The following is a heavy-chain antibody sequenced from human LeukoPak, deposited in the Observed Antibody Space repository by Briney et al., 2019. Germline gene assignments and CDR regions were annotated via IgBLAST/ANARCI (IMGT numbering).Heavy chain of an antibody. J-gene: IGHJ4*02. Sequence: PGRSLRLSCAASGFTFSSYAMHWARQAPGKGLEWVAVISSDGNTKYYGDAVMGRFTVSRDNSKNTLSLQMNSLRVEDTAVYYCVSGLKSGTNYWGQGALVTVSP. V-gene: IGHV3-30*04. CDR3: VSGLKSGTNY. D-gene: IGHD1-7*01. CDR1: GFTFSSYA. CDR2: ISSDGNTK.